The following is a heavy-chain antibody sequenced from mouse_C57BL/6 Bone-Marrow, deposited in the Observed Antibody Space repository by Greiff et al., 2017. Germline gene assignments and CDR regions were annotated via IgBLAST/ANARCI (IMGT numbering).Heavy chain of an antibody. CDR3: ARYEYYFDY. CDR2: ISSGSSTI. Sequence: EVHLVESGGGLVQPGGSRKLSCAASGFTFSSFGMHWVRPAPEKGLEWVAYISSGSSTIYYADTVKGRFTISRDNPKNTLFLQMTSLRSEDTAMYYGARYEYYFDYWGQGTTLTVSS. V-gene: IGHV5-17*02. CDR1: GFTFSSFG. J-gene: IGHJ2*01. D-gene: IGHD2-3*01.